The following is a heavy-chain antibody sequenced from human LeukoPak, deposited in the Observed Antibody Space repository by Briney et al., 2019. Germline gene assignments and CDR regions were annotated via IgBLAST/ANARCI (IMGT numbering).Heavy chain of an antibody. CDR3: ARRAYYGGYSPYYFDF. CDR2: IYPGDYDT. CDR1: GYSFTSYW. D-gene: IGHD2-21*02. J-gene: IGHJ4*02. V-gene: IGHV5-51*01. Sequence: GESLKISCKGSGYSFTSYWIAWVRQMPGRGLEWMGIIYPGDYDTRYSPSFQGQVTLLVDKSINTAYLQWNSLKASDTAIYYCARRAYYGGYSPYYFDFWGQGTLVTVSS.